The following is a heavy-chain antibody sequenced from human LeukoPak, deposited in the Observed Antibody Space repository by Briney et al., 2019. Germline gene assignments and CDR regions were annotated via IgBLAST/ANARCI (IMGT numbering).Heavy chain of an antibody. CDR2: ISASSSYT. CDR3: AAGTAADF. Sequence: GGSLSLSCVVSGIPFSDYYMNWIRLAPGKGLEWISYISASSSYTDYADSVKGRFTISRDNAKNTLYLQMNSLGVEDTAVYYCAAGTAADFWGQGTLVSVSS. J-gene: IGHJ4*02. D-gene: IGHD6-13*01. CDR1: GIPFSDYY. V-gene: IGHV3-11*03.